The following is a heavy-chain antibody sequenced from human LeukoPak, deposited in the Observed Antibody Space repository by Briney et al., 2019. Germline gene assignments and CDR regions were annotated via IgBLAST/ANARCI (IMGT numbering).Heavy chain of an antibody. D-gene: IGHD6-13*01. CDR1: GFTFSRYR. CDR3: ARDRFGSYSSSWTDY. CDR2: ISSSSSYI. Sequence: GGALRLSWAASGFTFSRYRMNWGRQAPGKGVGGVSSISSSSSYIYYADSVKGRFTISRDNAKNSLYLQMNSLRAEDTAVYYCARDRFGSYSSSWTDYWGQGTLVTVSS. V-gene: IGHV3-21*01. J-gene: IGHJ4*02.